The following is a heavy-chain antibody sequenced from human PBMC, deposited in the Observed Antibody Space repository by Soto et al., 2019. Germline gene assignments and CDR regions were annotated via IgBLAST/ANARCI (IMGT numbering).Heavy chain of an antibody. V-gene: IGHV4-61*08. CDR2: IYYSGST. J-gene: IGHJ4*02. CDR1: GGSISSGDYY. CDR3: ARGLRFLEWLFTETFDY. Sequence: SETLSITCTVSGGSISSGDYYWSWIRQPPGKGLEWIGYIYYSGSTNYNPSLKSRVTISVDTSKNQYSLKLSSVTAADTAVYYCARGLRFLEWLFTETFDYWGQGTLVTVSS. D-gene: IGHD3-3*01.